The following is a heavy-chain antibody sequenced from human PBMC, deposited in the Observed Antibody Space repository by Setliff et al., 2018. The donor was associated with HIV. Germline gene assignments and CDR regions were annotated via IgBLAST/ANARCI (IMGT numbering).Heavy chain of an antibody. V-gene: IGHV3-23*05. CDR2: IDPTGTYT. CDR1: GLTLSTYS. CDR3: AKVDDGQCNTFNCRDFDY. J-gene: IGHJ4*02. Sequence: GGSLRLYCAASGLTLSTYSMSWVRQAPGKGLQWVSAIDPTGTYTYYADAVKGRFTISRDNFRNTLSLQMNSLTAEDSAIYYCAKVDDGQCNTFNCRDFDYWGRGTLVTVSS. D-gene: IGHD1-1*01.